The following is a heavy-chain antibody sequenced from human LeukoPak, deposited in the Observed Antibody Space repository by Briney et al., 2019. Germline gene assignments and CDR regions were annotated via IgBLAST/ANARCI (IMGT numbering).Heavy chain of an antibody. D-gene: IGHD2-2*01. J-gene: IGHJ5*02. V-gene: IGHV4-4*02. Sequence: SGTLSLTCTVSGDSINSLDLWSWVRQPPGKGLEWIGAMYLSGTTHSNPSVKSRVTISIDKSKNQFFLNLSSVTAADTAVYYCAREVVPAAMGNWFDPWGQGTLVTVSS. CDR2: MYLSGTT. CDR3: AREVVPAAMGNWFDP. CDR1: GDSINSLDL.